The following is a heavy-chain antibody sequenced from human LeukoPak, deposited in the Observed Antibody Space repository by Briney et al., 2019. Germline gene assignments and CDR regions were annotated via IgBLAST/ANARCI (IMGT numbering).Heavy chain of an antibody. CDR2: INPNSGGT. Sequence: GASVKVSCKASGYTFTGYYMHWVRQAPGQGLEWMGWINPNSGGTNYARKFQGRVTMTRDTSISTAYMELSRLRSGDTAVYYCAREGYYDSSGSTSVNWFDPWGQGTLVTVSS. J-gene: IGHJ5*02. CDR3: AREGYYDSSGSTSVNWFDP. CDR1: GYTFTGYY. V-gene: IGHV1-2*02. D-gene: IGHD3-22*01.